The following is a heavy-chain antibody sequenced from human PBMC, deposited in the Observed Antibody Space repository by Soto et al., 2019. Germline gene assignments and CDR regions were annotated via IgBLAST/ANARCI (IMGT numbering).Heavy chain of an antibody. J-gene: IGHJ4*02. CDR3: ARDRSSSWYGDH. CDR2: ISVYKGNT. Sequence: QVQLVQSGPEVKQPGASVKVSCKASGYTFASYGVTWVRQAPGQGLEWMGWISVYKGNTNYAQKLQGRVSMTADTSTTTAYMELRSLRSDDTAVYFCARDRSSSWYGDHWGQGTLVTVSS. CDR1: GYTFASYG. D-gene: IGHD6-13*01. V-gene: IGHV1-18*01.